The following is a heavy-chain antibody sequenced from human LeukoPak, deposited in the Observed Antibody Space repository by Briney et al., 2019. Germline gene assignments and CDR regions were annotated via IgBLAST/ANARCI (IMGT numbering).Heavy chain of an antibody. Sequence: GGSLRLSXAASGFTFSSYSMNWVGQAPGKGLEWVSSISSSSSYIYYADSVKGRFTISRDNAKNSLYLQMNSLRAEDTAVYYCARQSGSSKDYWGQGTLVTVSS. V-gene: IGHV3-21*01. CDR2: ISSSSSYI. J-gene: IGHJ4*02. D-gene: IGHD1-26*01. CDR3: ARQSGSSKDY. CDR1: GFTFSSYS.